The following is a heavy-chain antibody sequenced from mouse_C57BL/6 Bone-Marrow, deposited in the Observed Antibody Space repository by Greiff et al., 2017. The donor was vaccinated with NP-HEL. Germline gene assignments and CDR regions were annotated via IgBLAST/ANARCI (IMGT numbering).Heavy chain of an antibody. CDR2: IDPENGDT. V-gene: IGHV14-4*01. CDR1: GFNIKDDY. J-gene: IGHJ4*01. D-gene: IGHD2-5*01. Sequence: EVQLQQSGAELVRPGASVKLSCTASGFNIKDDYMHWVKQRPEQGLEWIGWIDPENGDTEYASKFQGKATITADTSSNTAYLQLSSLTSEDTAVYYCTPAYYSNPYYAMDYWGQGTSVTVSS. CDR3: TPAYYSNPYYAMDY.